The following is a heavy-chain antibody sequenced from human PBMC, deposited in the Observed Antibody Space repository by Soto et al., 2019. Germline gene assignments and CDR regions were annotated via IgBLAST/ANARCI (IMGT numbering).Heavy chain of an antibody. CDR2: IYDSVTT. D-gene: IGHD1-26*01. J-gene: IGHJ3*02. CDR3: AGADSGNYYHGFQM. Sequence: SETLSLTCDVSGDSISSGYYWAWIRQPPGKGLEWIGYIYDSVTTNYNSSLESRLTISVDTSKNLFSLRLSSVTAADTAVYYCAGADSGNYYHGFQMWGQGKMVTVSS. V-gene: IGHV4-61*01. CDR1: GDSISSGYY.